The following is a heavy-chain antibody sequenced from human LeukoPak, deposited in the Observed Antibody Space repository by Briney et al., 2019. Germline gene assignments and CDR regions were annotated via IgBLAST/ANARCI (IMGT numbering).Heavy chain of an antibody. V-gene: IGHV3-48*03. Sequence: GGSLRLSCVASGFTFSSYEMNWVRQAPGKGLEWVSYISSSGSTIYYADSVKGRFTISRDNAKNSLYLQMNSLRAEDTAVYYCARAGRSGVGATTNAFDIWGQGTMVTVSS. CDR1: GFTFSSYE. D-gene: IGHD1-26*01. J-gene: IGHJ3*02. CDR2: ISSSGSTI. CDR3: ARAGRSGVGATTNAFDI.